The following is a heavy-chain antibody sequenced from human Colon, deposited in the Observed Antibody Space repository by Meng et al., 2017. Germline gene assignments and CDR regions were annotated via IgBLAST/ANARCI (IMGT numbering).Heavy chain of an antibody. CDR2: INTNTQEP. V-gene: IGHV7-4-1*02. CDR1: GYSFTTFG. Sequence: QVQLVLSGSQLRKPWASVKVSCKASGYSFTTFGINWVRQAPGQGLEWLGWINTNTQEPTYAQGFTGRYAFSLDTSVSTAYLQISSLESEDTAVYYCARKASGYSYSTNWGQGTLVTVSS. D-gene: IGHD3-22*01. CDR3: ARKASGYSYSTN. J-gene: IGHJ4*02.